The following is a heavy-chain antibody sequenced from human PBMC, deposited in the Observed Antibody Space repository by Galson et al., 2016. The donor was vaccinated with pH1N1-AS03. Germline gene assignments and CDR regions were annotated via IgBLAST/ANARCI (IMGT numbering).Heavy chain of an antibody. J-gene: IGHJ6*02. CDR3: ARDEEVVVAATPLRSKRTVHYGMDV. V-gene: IGHV4-39*06. D-gene: IGHD2-15*01. CDR1: DDSISSSSYY. Sequence: ETLSLTCTVSDDSISSSSYYWAWVRQPPGKGLAWIGSISSSGTTHHNPSLRSRVTIFIATSKRQVPLKLTSVTAADAAISFSARDEEVVVAATPLRSKRTVHYGMDVWGQGTTVTVS. CDR2: ISSSGTT.